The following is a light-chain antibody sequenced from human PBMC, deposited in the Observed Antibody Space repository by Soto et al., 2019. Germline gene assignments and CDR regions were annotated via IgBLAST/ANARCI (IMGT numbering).Light chain of an antibody. CDR3: QQSFRSPYT. V-gene: IGKV3-20*01. CDR2: GAS. Sequence: EIVLTQSPGTLALSPGERATLSCRASQSVSSSYLAWYQQKPGQAPRLLIHGASSRTIGIPDRFSGSGSGTDFTLTIARLEPEDFAVYYCQQSFRSPYTFGQGTRLEIK. J-gene: IGKJ2*01. CDR1: QSVSSSY.